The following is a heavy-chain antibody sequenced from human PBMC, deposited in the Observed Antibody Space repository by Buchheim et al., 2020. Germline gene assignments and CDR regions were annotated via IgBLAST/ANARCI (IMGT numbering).Heavy chain of an antibody. Sequence: QVQLQESGPGLVKPSQTLSLTCTVSDGSITSGSYYWSWIRQPAGKGLELIGRIYTSVRTSYNPSLKSLVTISLATSKNPFSLKLSYVTAADTAVYYYARDIGQQLIRNWGQGTL. J-gene: IGHJ4*02. V-gene: IGHV4-61*02. CDR2: IYTSVRT. CDR1: DGSITSGSYY. D-gene: IGHD6-13*01. CDR3: ARDIGQQLIRN.